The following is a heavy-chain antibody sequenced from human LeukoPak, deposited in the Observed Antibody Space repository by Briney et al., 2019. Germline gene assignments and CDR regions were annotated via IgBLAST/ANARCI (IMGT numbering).Heavy chain of an antibody. CDR1: GFTFNDFA. CDR2: IGDAGT. D-gene: IGHD3-16*01. V-gene: IGHV3-23*01. J-gene: IGHJ3*01. CDR3: AKNLGPLDV. Sequence: GGSLRLSCAVSGFTFNDFAMTWVRQAPGKGLEWVSSIGDAGTYYADSVKGRFTISRDNSKNMLYLQLNSLRAGDTAMYYCAKNLGPLDVLGQGTMVTVSS.